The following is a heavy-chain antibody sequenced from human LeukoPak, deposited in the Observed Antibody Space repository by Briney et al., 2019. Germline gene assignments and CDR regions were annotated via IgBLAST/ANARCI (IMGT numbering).Heavy chain of an antibody. CDR1: GFTFSSYA. V-gene: IGHV3-30-3*01. Sequence: GGSLRLSCAASGFTFSSYAMHWVRQAPGKGLEWVAVISYDGSNKYYADSVKGRFTISRDNSKNTLYLQMNSLRAEDTAVYYCAKDHIVVVPAASIFDYWGQGTLVTVSS. CDR2: ISYDGSNK. J-gene: IGHJ4*02. D-gene: IGHD2-2*01. CDR3: AKDHIVVVPAASIFDY.